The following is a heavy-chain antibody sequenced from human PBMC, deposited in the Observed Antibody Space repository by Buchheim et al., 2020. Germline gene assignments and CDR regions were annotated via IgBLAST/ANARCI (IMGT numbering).Heavy chain of an antibody. J-gene: IGHJ6*02. CDR1: GFSLSTSGVG. D-gene: IGHD5-12*01. CDR2: IYWNDDK. Sequence: QITLKESGPTLVKPTQTLTLTCTFSGFSLSTSGVGVGWIRQPPGKALEWLALIYWNDDKRYSPSLKSRLTITKDTSKNQGVLTMTNMDPVDTATYYCAHGSGSGYGSYYGMDVWGQGTT. V-gene: IGHV2-5*01. CDR3: AHGSGSGYGSYYGMDV.